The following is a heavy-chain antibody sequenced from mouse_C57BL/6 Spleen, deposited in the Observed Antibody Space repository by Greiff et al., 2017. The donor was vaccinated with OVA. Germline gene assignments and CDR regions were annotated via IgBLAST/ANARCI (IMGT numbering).Heavy chain of an antibody. CDR2: IYPGSGST. J-gene: IGHJ2*01. CDR3: ARGDYYDSSSFDD. Sequence: QVQLQQPGAELVKPGASVKLSCKASGYTFTSYWITWVKQRPGQGLEWIGDIYPGSGSTNYNEKFKSKATLTVDTSSGTAYMQLSSLTSEDSAVYDCARGDYYDSSSFDDWGKGTTLTVAS. CDR1: GYTFTSYW. V-gene: IGHV1-55*01. D-gene: IGHD1-1*01.